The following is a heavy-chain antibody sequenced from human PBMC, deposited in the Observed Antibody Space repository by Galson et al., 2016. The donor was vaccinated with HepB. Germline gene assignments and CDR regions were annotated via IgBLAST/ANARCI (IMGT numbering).Heavy chain of an antibody. Sequence: SLRLSCAVAGFTFSSYSMDWVRQAPGKGLEWVSYITSSSSNINYAESVKGRFTISRDNAQNSLYLQMNRLSDEDTAVYYCARESYYGVHSLDQYYFDYWGQGTLVTGSS. D-gene: IGHD4-23*01. CDR1: GFTFSSYS. V-gene: IGHV3-48*02. CDR3: ARESYYGVHSLDQYYFDY. CDR2: ITSSSSNI. J-gene: IGHJ4*02.